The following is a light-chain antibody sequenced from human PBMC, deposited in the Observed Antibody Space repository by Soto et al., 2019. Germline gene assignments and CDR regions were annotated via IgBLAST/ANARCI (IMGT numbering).Light chain of an antibody. J-gene: IGKJ1*01. CDR2: DAS. Sequence: EIVLTQSPATLSLSPGERATLSCRASQSVGRYFAWYQQKPGQAPRLLIYDASSRATGIPARFSGSGSVIDFTLTIISLEPEDFAVYYCQQRSSWPLTFGQGTRVEMK. CDR3: QQRSSWPLT. V-gene: IGKV3-11*01. CDR1: QSVGRY.